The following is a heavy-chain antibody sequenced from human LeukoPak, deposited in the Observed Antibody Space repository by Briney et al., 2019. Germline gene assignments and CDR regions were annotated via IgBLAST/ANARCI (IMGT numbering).Heavy chain of an antibody. CDR3: AREEVGAFDY. J-gene: IGHJ4*02. D-gene: IGHD1-26*01. CDR2: IDPNSGGT. Sequence: ASVKVSCKASGYTFTGYYMHWVRQAPGQGLEWMGSIDPNSGGTKYAQKFQGGVTMTRDTSISTGYMELNRLISDDTAVYYCAREEVGAFDYWGQGTLVTVSS. V-gene: IGHV1-2*02. CDR1: GYTFTGYY.